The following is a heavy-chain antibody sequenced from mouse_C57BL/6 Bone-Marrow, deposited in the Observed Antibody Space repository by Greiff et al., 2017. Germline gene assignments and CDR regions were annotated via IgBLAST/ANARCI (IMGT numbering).Heavy chain of an antibody. CDR2: IYPGDGDT. Sequence: QVQLQQSGPELVKPGASVKISCKASGYAFSSSWMNWVKQRPGKGLEWIGRIYPGDGDTNYNGKFKGKATLTADKSSSTAYMQLSSLTSEDSAVYYCACNLFLDYWGQGTTLTVSS. J-gene: IGHJ2*01. V-gene: IGHV1-82*01. CDR1: GYAFSSSW. D-gene: IGHD1-1*01. CDR3: ACNLFLDY.